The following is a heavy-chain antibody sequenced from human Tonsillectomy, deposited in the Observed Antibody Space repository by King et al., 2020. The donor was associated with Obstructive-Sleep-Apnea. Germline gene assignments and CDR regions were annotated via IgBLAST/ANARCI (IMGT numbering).Heavy chain of an antibody. Sequence: VQLVESGGGLVKPGGSLRLSCAASGFTFSSYSMNWVRQAPGKGLEWVSSISSSSSYIYYADSMKVRFTISRDNAKNSLYLQMNSLRPEDTAVYYCARGGAAFDYWGQGTLVTVSS. D-gene: IGHD2-15*01. CDR3: ARGGAAFDY. CDR2: ISSSSSYI. J-gene: IGHJ4*02. V-gene: IGHV3-21*01. CDR1: GFTFSSYS.